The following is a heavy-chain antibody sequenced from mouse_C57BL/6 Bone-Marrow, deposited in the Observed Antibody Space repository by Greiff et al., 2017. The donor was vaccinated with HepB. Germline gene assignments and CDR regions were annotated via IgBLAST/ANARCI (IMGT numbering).Heavy chain of an antibody. V-gene: IGHV3-6*01. CDR2: ISYDGSN. J-gene: IGHJ2*01. CDR3: ARGRETVELGVDY. Sequence: EVKLLESGPGLVKPSQSLSLTCSVTGYSITSGYYWNWIRQFPGNKLEWMGYISYDGSNNYNPSLKNRTPITRDTSKNQFFLKLNSVTTEDTATYYCARGRETVELGVDYWGQGTTLTVSS. D-gene: IGHD1-1*01. CDR1: GYSITSGYY.